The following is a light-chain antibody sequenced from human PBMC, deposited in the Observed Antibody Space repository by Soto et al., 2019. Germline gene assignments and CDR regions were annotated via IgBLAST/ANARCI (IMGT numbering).Light chain of an antibody. CDR2: KAS. V-gene: IGKV1-5*03. J-gene: IGKJ2*01. Sequence: DIQMTQSPSTLSASVGDRVTITCRASQSISSWLAWYQQKPGKAPKLLIYKASSLESGVPSRFSGSGSGTEFTLTISSMQPDDFATYYCQQYNSYPYTFGQGTKLEIK. CDR3: QQYNSYPYT. CDR1: QSISSW.